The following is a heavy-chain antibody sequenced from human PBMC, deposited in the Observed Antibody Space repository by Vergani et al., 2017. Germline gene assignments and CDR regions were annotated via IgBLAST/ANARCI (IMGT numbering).Heavy chain of an antibody. CDR1: GFTFSTYW. J-gene: IGHJ5*02. CDR2: IKQDGSEK. Sequence: EVQLVESGGGLVEPGGSLRLSCAASGFTFSTYWMSWVRQAPGRGLEWVAYIKQDGSEKYCVDSVKGRFTISRDNAKNSLYLQMSSLRAEDTALYYCARVDGHAAASWGQETLVTVSS. V-gene: IGHV3-7*01. CDR3: ARVDGHAAAS. D-gene: IGHD6-13*01.